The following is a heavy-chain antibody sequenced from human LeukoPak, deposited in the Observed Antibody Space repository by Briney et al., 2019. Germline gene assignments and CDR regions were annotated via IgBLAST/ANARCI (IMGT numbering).Heavy chain of an antibody. Sequence: GGSLRLSCAASGFTFSNAWMSWVRQTPGKGLEWVGRIKSKSDGGTTDYAAPVKGRFTISRDDSKNTLYLQMNSLKTEDTAVYYCTTLVWVDFSSTNSNPPDYWGQGTLVTVSS. D-gene: IGHD2-2*01. CDR1: GFTFSNAW. CDR3: TTLVWVDFSSTNSNPPDY. J-gene: IGHJ4*02. CDR2: IKSKSDGGTT. V-gene: IGHV3-15*01.